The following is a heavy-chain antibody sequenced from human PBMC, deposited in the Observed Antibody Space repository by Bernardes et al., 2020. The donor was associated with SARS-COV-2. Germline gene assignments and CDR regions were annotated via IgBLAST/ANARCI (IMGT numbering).Heavy chain of an antibody. J-gene: IGHJ4*02. D-gene: IGHD3-22*01. V-gene: IGHV1-18*01. CDR1: GYTFNFYG. CDR3: ARDVPRYYDSSSIDY. Sequence: ASVKVSCKASGYTFNFYGISWVRHAPGQRLEWLGWISAYNGNTKTAQHLQDRVTMTTDTSTSTAYMELRSLRSDDTAIYYCARDVPRYYDSSSIDYWGQGTLVTVSS. CDR2: ISAYNGNT.